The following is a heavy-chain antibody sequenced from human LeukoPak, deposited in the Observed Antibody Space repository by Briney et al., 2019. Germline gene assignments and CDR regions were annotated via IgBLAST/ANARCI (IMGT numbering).Heavy chain of an antibody. Sequence: QAGGSLRLSCAASGFTFTSYWMTWVRQAPGKGLEWLTNINEDGSVKHYVDSVRGRFTISRDNAKSSLYLQMNSLRAEDTAVYYCARYNYYGSGSHDYWGQGTLVTVSS. D-gene: IGHD3-10*01. CDR3: ARYNYYGSGSHDY. CDR1: GFTFTSYW. J-gene: IGHJ4*02. CDR2: INEDGSVK. V-gene: IGHV3-7*01.